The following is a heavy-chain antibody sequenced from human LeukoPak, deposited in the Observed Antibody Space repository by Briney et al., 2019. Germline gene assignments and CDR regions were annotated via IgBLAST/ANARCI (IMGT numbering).Heavy chain of an antibody. CDR3: ARERAENYYYYGMDV. Sequence: GGTLRLSFAAAGLTFRGSGLISVRQAPGRRLEWVANTRQDGSETYYMDSVNGRFTISRDNAKNSLYLQMNSLRAEDTAVYYCARERAENYYYYGMDVWGQGTTVIVSS. CDR2: TRQDGSET. CDR1: GLTFRGSG. D-gene: IGHD6-19*01. J-gene: IGHJ6*02. V-gene: IGHV3-7*01.